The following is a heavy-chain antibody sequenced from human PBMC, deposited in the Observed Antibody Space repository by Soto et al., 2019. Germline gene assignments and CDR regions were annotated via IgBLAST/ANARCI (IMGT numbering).Heavy chain of an antibody. D-gene: IGHD5-12*01. CDR3: VRYCSSTLCNGVATRTFDY. J-gene: IGHJ4*02. CDR2: ISSSGSSV. Sequence: GGSLRLSCAGSRFTFSTYEMHWVRQAPGKGLEWVSCISSSGSSVYYADSVKGRFTISRDNSRNSLYLQMNSLRDEDTALYYCVRYCSSTLCNGVATRTFDYWGQGALVTVSS. CDR1: RFTFSTYE. V-gene: IGHV3-48*03.